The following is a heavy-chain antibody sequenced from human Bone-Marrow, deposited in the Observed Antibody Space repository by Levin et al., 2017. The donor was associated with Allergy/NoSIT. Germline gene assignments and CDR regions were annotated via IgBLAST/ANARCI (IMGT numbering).Heavy chain of an antibody. V-gene: IGHV4-59*01. J-gene: IGHJ6*03. CDR1: GDSITSYH. CDR2: IRYTGST. D-gene: IGHD5-12*01. CDR3: AREGGYTGYEAWLGDYYYYMDV. Sequence: MPSETLSLTCTVSGDSITSYHFSWIRQPPGKGLEWIGYIRYTGSTDYNPSLKSRVTISVDTSKNQVSLKVNSVTAADTAVYYCAREGGYTGYEAWLGDYYYYMDVWGKGTTVTVSS.